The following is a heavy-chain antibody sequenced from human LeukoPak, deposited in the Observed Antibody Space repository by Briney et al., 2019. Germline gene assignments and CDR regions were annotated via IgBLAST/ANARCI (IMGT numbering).Heavy chain of an antibody. D-gene: IGHD3-22*01. CDR3: ARDNYYDSSGYYGASAFDI. J-gene: IGHJ3*02. CDR2: IKQDGSEK. Sequence: GGSLRLSCAASGFTFGTYWMNWVRQGPGKGLEWVANIKQDGSEKYYVDSVKGRFTISRDNAKNSLYLQMNSLRAEDTAVYYCARDNYYDSSGYYGASAFDIWGQGTMVTVSS. CDR1: GFTFGTYW. V-gene: IGHV3-7*01.